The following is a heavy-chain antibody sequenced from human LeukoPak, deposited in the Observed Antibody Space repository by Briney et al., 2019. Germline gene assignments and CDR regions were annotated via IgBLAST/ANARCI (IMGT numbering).Heavy chain of an antibody. CDR3: TTVGSSWGFYY. J-gene: IGHJ4*02. Sequence: GGSLRLSCAASGFTFSAAWMTWAPQTPGKGLECVGRIKNRSDGRPTDYPTPVKGIFAISRDASKTTIYLHINCLKIPEILVYYCTTVGSSWGFYYWGQGTLVTAS. CDR1: GFTFSAAW. CDR2: IKNRSDGRPT. D-gene: IGHD6-13*01. V-gene: IGHV3-15*01.